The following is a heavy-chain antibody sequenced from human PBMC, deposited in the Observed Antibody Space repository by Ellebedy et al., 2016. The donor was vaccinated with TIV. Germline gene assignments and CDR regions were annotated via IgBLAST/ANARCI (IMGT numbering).Heavy chain of an antibody. CDR3: AREGAYGDYAQVSFPFDP. CDR1: GFSFRSYW. CDR2: IRQDGNEK. J-gene: IGHJ5*02. D-gene: IGHD4-17*01. V-gene: IGHV3-7*01. Sequence: GGSLRLSCAASGFSFRSYWMSWVRQAPGKGLEWVVSIRQDGNEKDYLDSVKGRFTISRDNGKNSLDLQMNSLRVEDSALYYWAREGAYGDYAQVSFPFDPWGQGTLVIVSS.